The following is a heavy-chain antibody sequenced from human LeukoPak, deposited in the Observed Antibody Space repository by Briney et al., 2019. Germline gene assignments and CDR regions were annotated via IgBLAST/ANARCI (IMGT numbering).Heavy chain of an antibody. Sequence: GGSLRLSCSASGFTFDDYGMSWVRQAPGKGLEWVSDVNWNGGNTNYADSVRGRFTISRDNAKNSLYLQMDSLRAENTALYYCARDYYGDSYFDYWGQGTLVTVSS. CDR3: ARDYYGDSYFDY. D-gene: IGHD4-17*01. CDR1: GFTFDDYG. V-gene: IGHV3-20*04. J-gene: IGHJ4*02. CDR2: VNWNGGNT.